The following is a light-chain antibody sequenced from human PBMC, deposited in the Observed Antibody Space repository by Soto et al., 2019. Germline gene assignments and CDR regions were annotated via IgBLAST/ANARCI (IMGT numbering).Light chain of an antibody. V-gene: IGKV3-11*01. Sequence: EIVLTQSPATLSLSPGERATLSCRASQSVSSYLAWYQQKPGQAPRLLIYDASNRATGIPARFNGSGSGTDFTLTISSLEPADFAVYYCQQRSNWPRTFGGGTKVEIK. CDR1: QSVSSY. J-gene: IGKJ4*01. CDR2: DAS. CDR3: QQRSNWPRT.